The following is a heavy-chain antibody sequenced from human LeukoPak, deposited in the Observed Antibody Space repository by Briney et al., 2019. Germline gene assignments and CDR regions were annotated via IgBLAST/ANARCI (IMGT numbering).Heavy chain of an antibody. V-gene: IGHV3-23*01. D-gene: IGHD4-17*01. CDR3: AKDAYGDYDRGDY. CDR2: ISNNGGYT. CDR1: GFTFSSYA. J-gene: IGHJ4*02. Sequence: GGSLRLSCAASGFTFSSYAMSWVRQAPGKGLEWVSAISNNGGYTYYADSVQGRFTISRDNSKSTLCLQMNSLRAEDTAVYYCAKDAYGDYDRGDYWGQGTLVTVSS.